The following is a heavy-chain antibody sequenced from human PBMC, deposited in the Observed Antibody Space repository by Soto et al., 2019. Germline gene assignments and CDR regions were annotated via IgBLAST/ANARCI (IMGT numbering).Heavy chain of an antibody. Sequence: SLKVSCKSSGGTLSSDAIIWVRQAPGQGLEWMGGIIPIFGTANYAQKFQGRVTITADESTSTAYMELSSLRSEDTAVYYCARGKKRYDFWSGSYYYYGMDVWGQGTTVTVSS. CDR3: ARGKKRYDFWSGSYYYYGMDV. V-gene: IGHV1-69*01. D-gene: IGHD3-3*01. J-gene: IGHJ6*02. CDR2: IIPIFGTA. CDR1: GGTLSSDA.